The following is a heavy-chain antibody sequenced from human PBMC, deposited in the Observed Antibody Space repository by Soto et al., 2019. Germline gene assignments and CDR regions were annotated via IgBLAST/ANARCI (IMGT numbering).Heavy chain of an antibody. CDR3: ATKVTGPPV. Sequence: GGSLRLSCATSGFTFNDQYIDWVRQAPGKGLEWVARTRNKAKSYTTDYATSVKGRFTLARDDSKDLVYLQMNSLKTEDTAVYYCATKVTGPPVWGQGTPVTVSS. D-gene: IGHD3-9*01. CDR1: GFTFNDQY. V-gene: IGHV3-72*01. J-gene: IGHJ4*02. CDR2: TRNKAKSYTT.